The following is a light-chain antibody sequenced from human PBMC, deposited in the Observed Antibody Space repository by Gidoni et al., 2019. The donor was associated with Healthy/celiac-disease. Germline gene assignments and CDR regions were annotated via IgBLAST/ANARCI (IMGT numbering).Light chain of an antibody. CDR2: SNN. V-gene: IGLV1-44*01. J-gene: IGLJ1*01. CDR3: AAWDDSLNGYV. CDR1: RSNIGSNT. Sequence: QYVLTQPPSASGTPGQRVTISCSGSRSNIGSNTVNWYQQLPGPAPKLLIYSNNQRPSGVPDLFSGSKSGTSASLAISGLQSEDEADYYCAAWDDSLNGYVFGTGTKVTVL.